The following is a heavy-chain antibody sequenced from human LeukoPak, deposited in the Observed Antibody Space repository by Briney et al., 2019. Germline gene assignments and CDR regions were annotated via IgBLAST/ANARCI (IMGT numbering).Heavy chain of an antibody. CDR3: ARCKDYYVSGSYYKTFDY. V-gene: IGHV4-39*07. CDR1: GDSISSSSYY. Sequence: SSETLSLTCTVSGDSISSSSYYWGWIRQPPGKGLEWIGSISYSGSTYYNPSLKSRVTISVDTSKNQFSLKLSSVTAADTAVYYCARCKDYYVSGSYYKTFDYWGQGTLVTVSS. D-gene: IGHD3-10*01. CDR2: ISYSGST. J-gene: IGHJ4*02.